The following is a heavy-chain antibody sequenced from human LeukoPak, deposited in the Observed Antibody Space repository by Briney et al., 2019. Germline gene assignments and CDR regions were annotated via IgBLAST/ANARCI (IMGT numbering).Heavy chain of an antibody. CDR2: IFPGDSDT. J-gene: IGHJ5*02. D-gene: IGHD1-26*01. CDR1: GYSFTSYW. CDR3: ARIRGATLDSSWFDP. Sequence: GESLKISCKGSGYSFTSYWIAWVRQMPGKGLDWMGIIFPGDSDTRYSPSFQGQVTISADKSISTAYLQWSSLKASDTAMYYCARIRGATLDSSWFDPWGQRTLVTVSS. V-gene: IGHV5-51*01.